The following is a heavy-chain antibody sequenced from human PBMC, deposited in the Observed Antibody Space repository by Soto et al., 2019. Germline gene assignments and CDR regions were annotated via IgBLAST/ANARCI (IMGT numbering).Heavy chain of an antibody. D-gene: IGHD6-13*01. Sequence: ASVKVSCKASGYTFTSYGISWVRQAPGQGLEWMGWISAYNGNTNYAQKLQGRVTMTTDTSTSTAYMELRSLRSDDTAVYYCARDGSSWYYYYYGMDVWGQGTTVTVSS. V-gene: IGHV1-18*01. CDR2: ISAYNGNT. J-gene: IGHJ6*02. CDR1: GYTFTSYG. CDR3: ARDGSSWYYYYYGMDV.